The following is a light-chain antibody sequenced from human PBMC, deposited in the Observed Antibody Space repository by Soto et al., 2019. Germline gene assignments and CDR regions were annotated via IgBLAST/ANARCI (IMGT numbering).Light chain of an antibody. CDR1: SSDVGGYNY. V-gene: IGLV2-14*03. CDR2: DVS. J-gene: IGLJ1*01. Sequence: QSALTQPASVSGSPGQSITISCTGNSSDVGGYNYVSWYQQHPGKAPKRMIYDVSNRPSGVSNRFSGSKSGNTASLTISGLQAEDEADYYCSSYTSSRTLLYVFGTGTKLTVL. CDR3: SSYTSSRTLLYV.